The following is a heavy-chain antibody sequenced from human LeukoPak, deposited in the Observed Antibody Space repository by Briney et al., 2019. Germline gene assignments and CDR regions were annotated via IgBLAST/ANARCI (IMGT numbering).Heavy chain of an antibody. CDR1: GYTSINYG. D-gene: IGHD1-1*01. Sequence: ASVKVSCKSSGYTSINYGISWMRQAPGQGLEWMGWISTHNGNTNYAPKFQGRVTMTTDKSTSTTYMELRSLTSDDTAVYYCARDVPGSIGTTARFDPWGQGTLVTVSS. CDR3: ARDVPGSIGTTARFDP. J-gene: IGHJ5*02. V-gene: IGHV1-18*01. CDR2: ISTHNGNT.